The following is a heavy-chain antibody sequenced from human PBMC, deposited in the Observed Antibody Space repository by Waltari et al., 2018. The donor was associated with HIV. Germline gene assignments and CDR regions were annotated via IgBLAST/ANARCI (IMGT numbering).Heavy chain of an antibody. J-gene: IGHJ5*02. CDR1: GGSITTYNW. Sequence: QVQLQESGPGLVKPSETLSLTCTVSGGSITTYNWWAWVRQTPGKGLEWIWEMYHSGSTNYDSSLRSRVTISIDKSKNQFSLNLRSVTAADTAVYYCARVVSGDSGSSWFDPWGQGTLVTVSS. D-gene: IGHD2-15*01. V-gene: IGHV4-4*02. CDR3: ARVVSGDSGSSWFDP. CDR2: MYHSGST.